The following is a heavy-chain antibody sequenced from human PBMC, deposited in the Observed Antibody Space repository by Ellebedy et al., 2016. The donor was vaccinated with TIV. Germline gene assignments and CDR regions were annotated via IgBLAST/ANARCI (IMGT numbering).Heavy chain of an antibody. V-gene: IGHV3-7*03. CDR3: ARWYWAVADY. Sequence: PGGSLRLSCAASGFTFSDAWMTWVRQAPGKGLEWVANIKQEGSEKAYVDSVKGRFTMSRDNAKNSLYLQMNSLRAEDTAVYYCARWYWAVADYWGQGTLVTVSS. D-gene: IGHD6-19*01. CDR1: GFTFSDAW. CDR2: IKQEGSEK. J-gene: IGHJ4*02.